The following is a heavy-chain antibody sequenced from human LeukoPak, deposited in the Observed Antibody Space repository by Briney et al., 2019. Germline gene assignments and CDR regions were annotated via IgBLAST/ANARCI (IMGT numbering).Heavy chain of an antibody. CDR1: GASIRPYY. CDR3: ARPGRRGDLWYFDL. Sequence: PSETLSLTCTVSGASIRPYYWTWIRQPPGKGLEWLGHINFNGNTNYSPSLKSRVTISLDTSKNHFTLNLTSVTAADTAMYYCARPGRRGDLWYFDLWGRGTLVTVSS. J-gene: IGHJ2*01. CDR2: INFNGNT. V-gene: IGHV4-59*08. D-gene: IGHD3-16*01.